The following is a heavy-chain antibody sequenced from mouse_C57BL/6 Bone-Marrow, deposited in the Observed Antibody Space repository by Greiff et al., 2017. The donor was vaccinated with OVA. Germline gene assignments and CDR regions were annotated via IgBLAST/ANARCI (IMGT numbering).Heavy chain of an antibody. J-gene: IGHJ3*01. Sequence: VQLQQSGPGLVQPSQSLSITCTVSGFSLTSYGVHWVRQSPGKGLEWLGVIWSGGSTDYNAAFISRLSISKDNSKSQVFFKMNSLQADDTAIYYCASLSPGFAYWGQGTLVTVSA. V-gene: IGHV2-2*01. CDR3: ASLSPGFAY. CDR2: IWSGGST. CDR1: GFSLTSYG.